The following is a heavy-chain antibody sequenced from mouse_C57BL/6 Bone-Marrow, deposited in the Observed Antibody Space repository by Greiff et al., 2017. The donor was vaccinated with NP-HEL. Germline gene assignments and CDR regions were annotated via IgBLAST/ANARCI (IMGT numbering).Heavy chain of an antibody. CDR1: GYTFTSYW. J-gene: IGHJ4*01. Sequence: VQLQESGAELVMPGASVKLSCKASGYTFTSYWMHWVKQRPGQGLEWIGEIDPSDSYTNYNQKFKGKSTLTVDKSSSTAYMQLSSLTSEDSAVYYCARSYYGNWMDYWGQGTSVTVSS. V-gene: IGHV1-69*01. CDR3: ARSYYGNWMDY. CDR2: IDPSDSYT. D-gene: IGHD2-1*01.